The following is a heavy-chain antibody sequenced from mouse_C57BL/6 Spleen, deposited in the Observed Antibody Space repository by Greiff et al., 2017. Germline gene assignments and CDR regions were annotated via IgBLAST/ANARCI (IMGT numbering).Heavy chain of an antibody. V-gene: IGHV1-26*01. J-gene: IGHJ4*01. CDR1: GYTFTDYY. D-gene: IGHD2-3*01. CDR2: INPNNGGT. CDR3: AIRPLGWLLRGAMDY. Sequence: EVQLQQSGPELVKPGASVKISCKASGYTFTDYYMNWVKQSHGKSLEWIGDINPNNGGTSYNQKFKGKATLTVDKSSSTAYMELRSLTSEDSAVYYCAIRPLGWLLRGAMDYWGQGTSVTVSS.